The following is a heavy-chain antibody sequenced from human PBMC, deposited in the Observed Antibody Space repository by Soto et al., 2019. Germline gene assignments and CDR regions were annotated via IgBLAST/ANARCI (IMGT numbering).Heavy chain of an antibody. J-gene: IGHJ4*02. CDR1: GYTFTSYY. Sequence: RASVKVSCKASGYTFTSYYMHWVRQAPGQGLEWMGIINPSGGSTSYAQKFQGRVTMTRDTSTSTVYMELSSLRSEDTAVYYCARVGSYDSSGYYIFDYWGQGTLVTVSS. CDR2: INPSGGST. CDR3: ARVGSYDSSGYYIFDY. V-gene: IGHV1-46*01. D-gene: IGHD3-22*01.